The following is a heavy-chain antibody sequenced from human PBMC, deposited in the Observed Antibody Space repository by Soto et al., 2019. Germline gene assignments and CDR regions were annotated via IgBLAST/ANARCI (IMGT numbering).Heavy chain of an antibody. CDR1: GFTFSNDW. CDR2: INMDGSST. J-gene: IGHJ4*02. D-gene: IGHD2-8*02. Sequence: EVQLVESGGGLVQPGGSLRLSCAASGFTFSNDWMHWVRQAAGKGLVWVSRINMDGSSTNYADSVKGRFTISRDNAKNTLYLQMNSLRVDDTAIYFCARGPRGVYGNDYWGQGALVTLSS. V-gene: IGHV3-74*01. CDR3: ARGPRGVYGNDY.